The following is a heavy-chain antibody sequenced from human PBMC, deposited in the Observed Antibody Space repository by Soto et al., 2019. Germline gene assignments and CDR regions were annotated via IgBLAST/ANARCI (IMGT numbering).Heavy chain of an antibody. V-gene: IGHV3-23*01. J-gene: IGHJ4*02. CDR1: GLTFSNYA. Sequence: GGSLRLSCATSGLTFSNYAMIWVRQAPGGGLEWVSSMSGSSSTTYYADSVRGRFTISRDRSKNTLYLQMSSLRAEDTALYYCAKNQERELPRVIDFWGQGTLVTVSS. CDR2: MSGSSSTT. CDR3: AKNQERELPRVIDF. D-gene: IGHD1-7*01.